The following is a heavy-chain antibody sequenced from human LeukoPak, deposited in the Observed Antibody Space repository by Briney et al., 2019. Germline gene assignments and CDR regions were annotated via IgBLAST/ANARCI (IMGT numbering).Heavy chain of an antibody. J-gene: IGHJ4*02. D-gene: IGHD2-15*01. V-gene: IGHV3-30*18. CDR3: AKLGYGFDY. CDR2: ISYNEIDE. Sequence: GGPLRLSCEVSGFTFRDYSIHWFRQAPGGGLEWVAHISYNEIDEHYAGSVKGRFTVSRDDSKNTAYLLMSGLTTEDTAFYYCAKLGYGFDYWGQGTLVIVSS. CDR1: GFTFRDYS.